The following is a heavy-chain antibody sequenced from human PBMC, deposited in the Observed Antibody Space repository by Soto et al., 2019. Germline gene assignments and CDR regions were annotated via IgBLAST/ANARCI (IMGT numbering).Heavy chain of an antibody. CDR1: GFTCRRCA. J-gene: IGHJ6*02. Sequence: RRPLRLFCAASGFTCRRCAMTRVRQAPGKGLEWVSVISGSGAYTYYAEAVKGRFTISRDNSKNTLFLQMNSLTAEDAAVYYCAKGTLEYFYGMDVWGQGATVTVSS. V-gene: IGHV3-23*01. CDR3: AKGTLEYFYGMDV. CDR2: ISGSGAYT.